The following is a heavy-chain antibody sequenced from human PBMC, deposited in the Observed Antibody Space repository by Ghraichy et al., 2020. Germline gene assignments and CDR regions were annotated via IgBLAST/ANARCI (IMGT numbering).Heavy chain of an antibody. D-gene: IGHD4-17*01. CDR2: IYYSGST. J-gene: IGHJ3*02. CDR3: ARGYGDYEVDAFDI. V-gene: IGHV4-39*01. CDR1: GGSISSSSYY. Sequence: SETLSLTCTVSGGSISSSSYYWAWIRQPPGKGLEWIGNIYYSGSTYYNPSLKSRATISVDKSKNQFSLRLRSVTAAETAVYYCARGYGDYEVDAFDIWGQGTMVTVSS.